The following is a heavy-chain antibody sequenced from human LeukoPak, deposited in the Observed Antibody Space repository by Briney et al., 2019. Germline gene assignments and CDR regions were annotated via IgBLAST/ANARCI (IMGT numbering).Heavy chain of an antibody. J-gene: IGHJ4*02. CDR1: GYSFTSYY. CDR2: INPSGGST. V-gene: IGHV1-46*01. D-gene: IGHD2-15*01. CDR3: ARSVVVAEGAHYFDY. Sequence: ASVKVSCKASGYSFTSYYMHWVRQAPGQGLEWMGIINPSGGSTSYAQKFQGRVTMTRDTSTSTVYMELSSLRSEDTAVYYCARSVVVAEGAHYFDYWGQGTLVTVSS.